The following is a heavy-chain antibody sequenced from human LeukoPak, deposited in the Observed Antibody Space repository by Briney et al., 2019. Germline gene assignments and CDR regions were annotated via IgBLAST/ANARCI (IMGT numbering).Heavy chain of an antibody. D-gene: IGHD3-10*01. V-gene: IGHV3-33*01. J-gene: IGHJ5*02. Sequence: PGRSLRLSCAASGFTFSSYGMHWVRQAPGKGLEWVAVIWYDGSNKYYADSVKGRFTISRDNSKNTLYLKMNSLRAEDTAVYYCARRRGSGSYYTPGWFDPWGQGTLVTVSS. CDR1: GFTFSSYG. CDR2: IWYDGSNK. CDR3: ARRRGSGSYYTPGWFDP.